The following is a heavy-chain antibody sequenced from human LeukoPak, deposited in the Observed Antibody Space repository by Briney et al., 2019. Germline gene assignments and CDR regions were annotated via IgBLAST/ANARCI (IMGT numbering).Heavy chain of an antibody. J-gene: IGHJ4*02. Sequence: PSETLSLTCTVFGDLVTGYYLNWVRQPPGKGLEWIGYIYKIGTTNYNPSLKSRLTISVDTSKNQFSLKLRSVTAADTAVYYCVIGVGWQPDYWGQGALVTVSS. V-gene: IGHV4-59*02. CDR1: GDLVTGYY. CDR2: IYKIGTT. D-gene: IGHD2-15*01. CDR3: VIGVGWQPDY.